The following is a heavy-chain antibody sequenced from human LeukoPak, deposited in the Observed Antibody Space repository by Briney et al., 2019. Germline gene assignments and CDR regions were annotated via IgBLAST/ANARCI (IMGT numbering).Heavy chain of an antibody. J-gene: IGHJ5*02. CDR1: GFTFSTYA. Sequence: GGSLRLSCAASGFTFSTYAMTGVRQAPGKGLEWVSAISASGDSTHYADSVKGRFTISRDNSKNTLYLQMKSLRAEDTALYYCAKGSGTTYRYNWFDPWGQGALVTVSS. V-gene: IGHV3-23*01. CDR2: ISASGDST. D-gene: IGHD1-26*01. CDR3: AKGSGTTYRYNWFDP.